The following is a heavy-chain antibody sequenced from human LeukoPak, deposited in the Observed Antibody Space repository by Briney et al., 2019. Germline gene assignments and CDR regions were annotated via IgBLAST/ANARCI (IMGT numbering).Heavy chain of an antibody. V-gene: IGHV4-59*08. J-gene: IGHJ6*03. D-gene: IGHD6-19*01. CDR2: IYYSGST. Sequence: PSETLSPTCTVSGGSISSYYWSWIRQPPGKGLEWIGYIYYSGSTNYNPSLKSRVTISVETSKNQFSLKLSSVTAADTAVYYCARQVAGTRNYYYYMDVWGKGTTVTVSS. CDR1: GGSISSYY. CDR3: ARQVAGTRNYYYYMDV.